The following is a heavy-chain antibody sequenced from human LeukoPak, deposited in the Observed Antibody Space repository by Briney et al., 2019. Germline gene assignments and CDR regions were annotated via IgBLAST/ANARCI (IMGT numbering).Heavy chain of an antibody. V-gene: IGHV3-53*01. CDR1: GFTVSSNY. CDR3: ARRIRDGYTKANYFDY. J-gene: IGHJ4*02. Sequence: GGSLRLSCAASGFTVSSNYMSWVRQAPGKGLEWVSVIYSGGSTYYADSVKGRLTISRDNSKNTLYLQMNSLRAEGTAVYYCARRIRDGYTKANYFDYWGQGTLVTVSS. D-gene: IGHD5-24*01. CDR2: IYSGGST.